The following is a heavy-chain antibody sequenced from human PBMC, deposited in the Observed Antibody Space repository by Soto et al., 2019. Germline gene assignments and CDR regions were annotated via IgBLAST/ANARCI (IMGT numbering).Heavy chain of an antibody. CDR3: ARDPYSSSGTEGY. Sequence: WASVKVSCKASGYSFTGYYMHWVRQAPGQGLEWMGWINPNSGGANYAQNFQGRVTMTRDTSISTAYMELSRLRSDDTAVYYCARDPYSSSGTEGYWGQGTLVTVSS. J-gene: IGHJ4*02. CDR1: GYSFTGYY. D-gene: IGHD6-13*01. V-gene: IGHV1-2*02. CDR2: INPNSGGA.